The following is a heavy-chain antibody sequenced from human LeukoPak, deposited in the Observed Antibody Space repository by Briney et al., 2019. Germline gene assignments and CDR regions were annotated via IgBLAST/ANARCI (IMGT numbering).Heavy chain of an antibody. D-gene: IGHD3-22*01. Sequence: ASVKVSCKASGGTFSSYAISWVRQAPGQGLEWMGIINPSGGSTSYAQKFQGRVTMTRDTSTSTVYVELSSLRSEDTAVYYCARDNDSSGYYFFDLWGRGTLVTVSS. CDR3: ARDNDSSGYYFFDL. J-gene: IGHJ2*01. V-gene: IGHV1-46*01. CDR2: INPSGGST. CDR1: GGTFSSYA.